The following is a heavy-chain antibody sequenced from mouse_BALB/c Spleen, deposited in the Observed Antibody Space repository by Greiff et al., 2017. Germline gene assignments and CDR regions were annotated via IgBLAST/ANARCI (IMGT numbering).Heavy chain of an antibody. V-gene: IGHV1-18*01. Sequence: VQLQQSGPELVKPGASVKISCKPSGYTFTVYAMHWVKQSHGKSLEWIGGINPNNGGTSYNPKFKVKATLAVDNASSTAYMELRSLTSEDSAVYDSARCGIQRTWVAYWGQGTLVTVSA. CDR1: GYTFTVYA. J-gene: IGHJ3*01. CDR3: ARCGIQRTWVAY. D-gene: IGHD5-2*01. CDR2: INPNNGGT.